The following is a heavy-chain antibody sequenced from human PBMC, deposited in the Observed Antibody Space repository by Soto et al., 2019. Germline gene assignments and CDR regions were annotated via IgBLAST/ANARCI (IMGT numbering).Heavy chain of an antibody. J-gene: IGHJ4*02. CDR3: ANHRGFLVTKYFFDY. CDR1: GFTFDDYA. CDR2: IDASGGTT. D-gene: IGHD2-21*02. V-gene: IGHV3-23*01. Sequence: GGSLRLSCAASGFTFDDYAIHWVRQAPGKGLEWGSVIDASGGTTNTDSGKGRFPISRDNSQNTLSLQMNSLRAEDTALFYCANHRGFLVTKYFFDYWGQGTLVTVPS.